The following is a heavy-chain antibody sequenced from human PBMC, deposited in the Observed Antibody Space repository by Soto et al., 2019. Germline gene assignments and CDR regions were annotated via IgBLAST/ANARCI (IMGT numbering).Heavy chain of an antibody. J-gene: IGHJ6*02. Sequence: PGGSLRLSCVASGFTFSSYAMSWVRQAPQKGLEWVSTLTRSATTVYAASVRGRFTISRDNSKNTLYLQMNSLRAEDTAVYYCAKDIWFGEFRFYYYYYGMDVWGQGTTVTVSS. V-gene: IGHV3-23*01. CDR2: LTRSATT. D-gene: IGHD3-10*01. CDR3: AKDIWFGEFRFYYYYYGMDV. CDR1: GFTFSSYA.